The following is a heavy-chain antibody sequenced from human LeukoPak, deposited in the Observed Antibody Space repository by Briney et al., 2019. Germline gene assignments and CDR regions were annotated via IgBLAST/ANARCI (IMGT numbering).Heavy chain of an antibody. CDR3: ARDVVTTGHYGRFDP. Sequence: GRSLRLSCAASGFTFSNYGFHCVRQAPGKGLEWVALIYYDGSNKYYADSVKGRFAISRDSSKNTVYLQMNSLRVEDTALYYCARDVVTTGHYGRFDPWGQGTLVTVSS. CDR2: IYYDGSNK. CDR1: GFTFSNYG. V-gene: IGHV3-33*01. J-gene: IGHJ5*02. D-gene: IGHD3-22*01.